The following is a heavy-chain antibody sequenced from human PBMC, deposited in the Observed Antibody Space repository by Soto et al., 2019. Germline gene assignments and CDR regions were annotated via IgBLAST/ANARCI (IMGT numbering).Heavy chain of an antibody. D-gene: IGHD4-17*01. Sequence: ASLKDSCKASGYTFTSYDINWVRQATGQGLEWMGWMNPNSGNTGYAQKFQGRVTMTRNTSIITAYMELSSLRSEDTAVYYCARIIDTVTTYYYYYGMDVWGQGTTVTVSS. CDR3: ARIIDTVTTYYYYYGMDV. CDR1: GYTFTSYD. V-gene: IGHV1-8*01. CDR2: MNPNSGNT. J-gene: IGHJ6*02.